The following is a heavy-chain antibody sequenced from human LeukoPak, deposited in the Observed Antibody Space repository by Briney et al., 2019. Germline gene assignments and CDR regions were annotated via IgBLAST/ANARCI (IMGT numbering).Heavy chain of an antibody. J-gene: IGHJ4*02. CDR1: GFTFSNYG. D-gene: IGHD2-2*01. CDR2: LSGSGGST. V-gene: IGHV3-23*01. CDR3: AKAADDIVVVPAALFDY. Sequence: GGSLRLSCAASGFTFSNYGMSWVRQAPGKGLEWVSALSGSGGSTYYADSVKGRFTISRGNSKNTLYLQMNSLRAEDTAVYYCAKAADDIVVVPAALFDYWGQGTLVTVSS.